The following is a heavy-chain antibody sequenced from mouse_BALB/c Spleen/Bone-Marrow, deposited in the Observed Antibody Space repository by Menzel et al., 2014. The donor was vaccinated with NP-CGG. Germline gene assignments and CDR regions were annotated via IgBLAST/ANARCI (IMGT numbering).Heavy chain of an antibody. D-gene: IGHD2-4*01. CDR1: GYKFPDNK. Sequence: EVQLQESGPELVKPGASVKIPCKASGYKFPDNKMDWVKQSHGRSLEWIGDINPNSGGTIYNQKFKGKATLTVAKSSSTAYMELRSLTSEDTAVYYCARAGKYDYDVGSWFVYWGQGTLVTVSA. V-gene: IGHV1-18*01. J-gene: IGHJ3*01. CDR3: ARAGKYDYDVGSWFVY. CDR2: INPNSGGT.